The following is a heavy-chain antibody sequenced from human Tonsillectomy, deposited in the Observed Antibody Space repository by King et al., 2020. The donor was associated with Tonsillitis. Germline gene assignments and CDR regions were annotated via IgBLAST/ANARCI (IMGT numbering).Heavy chain of an antibody. Sequence: VTLKESGPVLAKPTETLTLTCTVSGFSLSNARMGVSWIRQPPGKALEWLAHIFSNDEKSYSTSLKSRLTISKDTSKSQVVLTMTNMDPVDTATYYCARSRGSGWVSWFDPWGQGTLVTVSS. CDR1: GFSLSNARMG. V-gene: IGHV2-26*01. CDR3: ARSRGSGWVSWFDP. D-gene: IGHD6-19*01. CDR2: IFSNDEK. J-gene: IGHJ5*02.